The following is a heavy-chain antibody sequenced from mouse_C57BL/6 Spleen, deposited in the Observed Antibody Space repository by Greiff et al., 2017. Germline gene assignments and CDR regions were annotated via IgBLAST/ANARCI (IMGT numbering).Heavy chain of an antibody. D-gene: IGHD2-4*01. CDR2: ISDGGSYT. V-gene: IGHV5-4*01. CDR3: ARGITTFSHYVGY. J-gene: IGHJ2*01. Sequence: EVQGVESGGGLVKPGGSLKLSCAASGFTFSSYAMSWVRQTPEKRLELVATISDGGSYTYYPDNVKGRFTISRDNAKNNLYLKRSNLKVEETAMYYCARGITTFSHYVGYWGQGTTLTVSS. CDR1: GFTFSSYA.